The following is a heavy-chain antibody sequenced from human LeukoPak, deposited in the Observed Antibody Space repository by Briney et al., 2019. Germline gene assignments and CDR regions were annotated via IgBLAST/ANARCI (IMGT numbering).Heavy chain of an antibody. J-gene: IGHJ4*02. CDR1: GGSISSYY. D-gene: IGHD3-10*01. CDR3: ATTKVRGVMGPYYFDY. Sequence: PSETLSLTCTVSGGSISSYYWSWIRQPPGKGLEWIGYIYYSGNTNYNPSLKSRVTISVDTSKNQFSLKLSSVTAADTAVYYCATTKVRGVMGPYYFDYWGQGTLVTVSS. V-gene: IGHV4-59*01. CDR2: IYYSGNT.